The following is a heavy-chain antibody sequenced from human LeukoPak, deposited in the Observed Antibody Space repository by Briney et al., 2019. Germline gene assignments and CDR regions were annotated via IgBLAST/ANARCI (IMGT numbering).Heavy chain of an antibody. D-gene: IGHD5-18*01. J-gene: IGHJ4*02. V-gene: IGHV3-49*04. Sequence: GRSLRLSCTASGFTFGDYAMSWVRQAPGKGLEWVGFIRSKANGGTTEYAASVKGRFTISRDDSKSIAYLQMNSLKNEDTAVYYCTRDRGYSYGYGDYWGQGTLVTVS. CDR1: GFTFGDYA. CDR2: IRSKANGGTT. CDR3: TRDRGYSYGYGDY.